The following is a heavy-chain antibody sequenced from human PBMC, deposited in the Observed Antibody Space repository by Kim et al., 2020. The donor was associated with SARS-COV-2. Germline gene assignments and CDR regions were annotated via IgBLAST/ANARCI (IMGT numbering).Heavy chain of an antibody. D-gene: IGHD3-10*01. J-gene: IGHJ4*02. Sequence: NYNPSHRSRVTISVDTSKNQFTLKLSSVTAADTAVYYCAREVVRGVIDYWGQGTLVTVSS. V-gene: IGHV4-59*01. CDR3: AREVVRGVIDY.